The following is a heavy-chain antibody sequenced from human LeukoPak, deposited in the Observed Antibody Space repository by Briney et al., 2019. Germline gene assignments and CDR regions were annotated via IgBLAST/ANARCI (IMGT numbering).Heavy chain of an antibody. D-gene: IGHD3-10*01. Sequence: ASVRVSCKASGYTFTSYYMHWVRQAPGQGLEWMGCINPNSGGTNYAQKFQGRVTMTRDTSISTAYMELSSLRSDDTAVYYCARVVGGNYYGSESDDYWGQGTLVTVSS. J-gene: IGHJ4*02. CDR3: ARVVGGNYYGSESDDY. CDR1: GYTFTSYY. V-gene: IGHV1-2*02. CDR2: INPNSGGT.